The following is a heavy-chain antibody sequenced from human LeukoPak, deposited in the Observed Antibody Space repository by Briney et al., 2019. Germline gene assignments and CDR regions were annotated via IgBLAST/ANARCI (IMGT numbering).Heavy chain of an antibody. V-gene: IGHV4-39*01. CDR3: ATLHARSVAAYDY. CDR2: IYYSGST. CDR1: GGPISSSSYY. J-gene: IGHJ4*02. D-gene: IGHD4-23*01. Sequence: SETLSLTCTVSGGPISSSSYYWGWIRQPPGKGLEWIGSIYYSGSTYYNPSLKSRVTISVDTSKNQFSLKLSSVTAADTAVYYCATLHARSVAAYDYWGQGTLVTVSS.